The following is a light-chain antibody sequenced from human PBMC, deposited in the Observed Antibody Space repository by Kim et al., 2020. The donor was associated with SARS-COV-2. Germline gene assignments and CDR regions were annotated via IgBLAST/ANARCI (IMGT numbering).Light chain of an antibody. V-gene: IGKV4-1*01. CDR3: QQYYTTPPYT. CDR2: WAS. J-gene: IGKJ2*01. Sequence: DIVMTQSPDSLAVSLGERATINCKSSQSVLYSSNNKNYLAWYQQKAGQSPKLLIYWASTRESGVPDRFSGSGSGTDFTLTISALQAEDVAVYYCQQYYTTPPYTFGQGTKLEI. CDR1: QSVLYSSNNKNY.